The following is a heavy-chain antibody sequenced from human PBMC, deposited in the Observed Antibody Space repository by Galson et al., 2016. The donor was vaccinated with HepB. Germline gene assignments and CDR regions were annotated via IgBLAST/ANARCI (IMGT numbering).Heavy chain of an antibody. D-gene: IGHD4-11*01. CDR2: ISSSGNYI. V-gene: IGHV3-21*06. J-gene: IGHJ6*02. Sequence: SLRLSCAASNFAFNIYNMNWVRQAPGKGLEWVSSISSSGNYIYYADSVKGRFTISRDNAKNSLYLQMSSLRAEDTGVYFCARDVESTVTTYYYYYYGMDVGGQGTTVTVSS. CDR1: NFAFNIYN. CDR3: ARDVESTVTTYYYYYYGMDV.